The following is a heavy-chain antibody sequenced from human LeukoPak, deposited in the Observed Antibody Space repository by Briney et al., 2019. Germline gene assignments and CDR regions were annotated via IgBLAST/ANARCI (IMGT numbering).Heavy chain of an antibody. CDR1: GFTFNNYA. CDR3: ARQLNIIGYFDY. V-gene: IGHV3-23*01. D-gene: IGHD5-18*01. CDR2: ISGSGGST. J-gene: IGHJ4*02. Sequence: GGSLRLSCAASGFTFNNYAITWVRQAPGKGLEWVSAISGSGGSTYYADSVKGRFTISRDNSKNTLYLQMNSLRAEDTAVYYCARQLNIIGYFDYWGQGTLVTVSS.